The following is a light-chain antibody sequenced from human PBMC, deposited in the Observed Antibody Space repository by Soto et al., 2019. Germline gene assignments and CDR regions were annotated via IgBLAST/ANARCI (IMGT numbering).Light chain of an antibody. Sequence: QSALTQPPSASGSPGQSVTISCTGTSSDIGVYNYVSWYQQHPGKAPKLMIYEVSKRPSGVPDRFSGSKSGNTASLTVSGLQAEDEADYYCSSYAGSNNLYVFGTG. V-gene: IGLV2-8*01. CDR3: SSYAGSNNLYV. CDR1: SSDIGVYNY. CDR2: EVS. J-gene: IGLJ1*01.